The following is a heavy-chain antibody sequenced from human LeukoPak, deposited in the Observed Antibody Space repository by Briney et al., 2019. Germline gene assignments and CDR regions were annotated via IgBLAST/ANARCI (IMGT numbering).Heavy chain of an antibody. Sequence: GGSLRLSCGAPGFIFSRYLMTWVRQAPGKGLEWVAHIKEDGSEEYYVDSVKGRFTISRDNAKNSLYLQMNSLRAEDTAVYYCATVGLNYGLVYWGQGTLVTVSS. CDR3: ATVGLNYGLVY. D-gene: IGHD3-10*01. CDR2: IKEDGSEE. J-gene: IGHJ4*02. CDR1: GFIFSRYL. V-gene: IGHV3-7*01.